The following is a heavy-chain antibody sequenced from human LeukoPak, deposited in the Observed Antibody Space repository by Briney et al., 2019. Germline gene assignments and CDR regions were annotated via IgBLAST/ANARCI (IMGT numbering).Heavy chain of an antibody. CDR3: AVGGYYYRY. CDR2: IYTSGSI. V-gene: IGHV4-61*02. J-gene: IGHJ4*02. D-gene: IGHD3-10*01. Sequence: PSETLSLTCTVSGGSIGSDSYYWSWLRQPAGKGLEWIGRIYTSGSINYNPSLKSRVTISVDTSNNQFSLKLSSVTAADTAVYYCAVGGYYYRYWGQGTLVTVSS. CDR1: GGSIGSDSYY.